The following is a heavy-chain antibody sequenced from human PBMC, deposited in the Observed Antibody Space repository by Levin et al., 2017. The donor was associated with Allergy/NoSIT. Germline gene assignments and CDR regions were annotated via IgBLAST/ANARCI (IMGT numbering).Heavy chain of an antibody. Sequence: GGSLRLSCAASGFTINFNFLTWVRQAPGKGLEWVSIIYDGGYTHYADSVKGRFIMSRDNSKNTLYLQMDSLRAEDSAIYYCARGYSDSSHRGQGILVPVSS. CDR3: ARGYSDSSH. V-gene: IGHV3-53*01. CDR2: IYDGGYT. J-gene: IGHJ4*02. CDR1: GFTINFNF. D-gene: IGHD1-26*01.